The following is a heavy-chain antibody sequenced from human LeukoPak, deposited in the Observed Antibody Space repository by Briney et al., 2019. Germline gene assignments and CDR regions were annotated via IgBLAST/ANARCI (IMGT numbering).Heavy chain of an antibody. CDR1: GFTFSNYV. CDR3: AREGYYGSGSPPSLYFDY. CDR2: TSSDLNVK. J-gene: IGHJ4*02. D-gene: IGHD3-10*01. Sequence: PGGSLRLSCAASGFTFSNYVIHWVRQAPSKGLEWVAVTSSDLNVKLYADSVKGRFTISRDNSRSTLYLQMNSLRPEDTAIYYCAREGYYGSGSPPSLYFDYWGQGTLVTVSS. V-gene: IGHV3-30-3*01.